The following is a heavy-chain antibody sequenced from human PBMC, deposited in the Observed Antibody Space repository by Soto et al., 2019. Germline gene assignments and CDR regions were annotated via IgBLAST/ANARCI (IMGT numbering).Heavy chain of an antibody. J-gene: IGHJ4*02. Sequence: QVQLVESGRGVVQPGTSLRLSCAASGFRFRSHGMYWVRQAPGKGLEWVARISYDGSDQFYDDSVKGRFTISRDNSKNTLYLQMNSLRSEDTAVYYCAKDAGADYWGQGTVVTVSA. CDR3: AKDAGADY. V-gene: IGHV3-30*18. CDR2: ISYDGSDQ. CDR1: GFRFRSHG. D-gene: IGHD3-10*01.